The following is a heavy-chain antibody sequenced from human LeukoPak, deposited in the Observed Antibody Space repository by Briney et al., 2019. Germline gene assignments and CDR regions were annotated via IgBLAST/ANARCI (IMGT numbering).Heavy chain of an antibody. CDR3: ARHAAPGRPYLDY. CDR2: VYYSGST. J-gene: IGHJ4*02. Sequence: PSETLSLTCTVSGGSISSYYWSWIRQSPGKGLEWIGYVYYSGSTNYNPSLKSRITISVDTSKNQFSLKLSSVTAADAAVYYCARHAAPGRPYLDYWGQGTLVTVSS. D-gene: IGHD6-13*01. V-gene: IGHV4-59*01. CDR1: GGSISSYY.